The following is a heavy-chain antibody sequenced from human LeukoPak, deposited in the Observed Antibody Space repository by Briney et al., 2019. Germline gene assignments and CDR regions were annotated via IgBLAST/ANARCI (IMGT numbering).Heavy chain of an antibody. D-gene: IGHD6-19*01. CDR2: IYPGDSDT. J-gene: IGHJ4*02. Sequence: ASVKVSCKGSGYSFTTYWIGWVRQMPGKGLEWMGIIYPGDSDTRYSPSFQGQVTISADKSVSTAYLQWSSLKGSDTAMYYCARRGSGWCVDYWGQGTLVTVSS. CDR3: ARRGSGWCVDY. V-gene: IGHV5-51*01. CDR1: GYSFTTYW.